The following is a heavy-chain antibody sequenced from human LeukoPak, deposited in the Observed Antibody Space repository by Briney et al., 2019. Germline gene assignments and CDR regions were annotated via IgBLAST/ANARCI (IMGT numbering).Heavy chain of an antibody. CDR1: GFIFDDHG. V-gene: IGHV3-66*01. Sequence: GRSLRLSCAASGFIFDDHGMHWVRQAPGKGLEWVSVIYSGGSTYYADSVKGRFTISRDNSKNTLYLQMNSLRAEDTAVYYCARAGYYYYDSSGYYPLSYWGQGTLVTVSS. CDR3: ARAGYYYYDSSGYYPLSY. J-gene: IGHJ4*02. D-gene: IGHD3-22*01. CDR2: IYSGGST.